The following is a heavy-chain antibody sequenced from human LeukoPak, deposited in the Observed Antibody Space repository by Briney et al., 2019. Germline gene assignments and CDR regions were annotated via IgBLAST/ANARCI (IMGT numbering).Heavy chain of an antibody. CDR2: INSDGSIT. CDR3: ARVRATFSPHFDN. J-gene: IGHJ4*02. Sequence: AGGSLRLSCAASGFTFSSYWMHWVRQAPGKGLMWVSHINSDGSITNYADSVKGRFTISRDNAKNTLYLQMNSLRAEDTAVYYCARVRATFSPHFDNWGQGTLVTVSS. CDR1: GFTFSSYW. V-gene: IGHV3-74*01. D-gene: IGHD5-12*01.